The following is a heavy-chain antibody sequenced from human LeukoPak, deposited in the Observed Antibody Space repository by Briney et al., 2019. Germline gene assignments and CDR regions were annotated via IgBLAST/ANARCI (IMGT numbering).Heavy chain of an antibody. CDR3: AKGPYSSGTNWFDP. J-gene: IGHJ5*02. Sequence: PGGSLRLSCAASGFTFSDYYMSWIRQAPGKGLEWVSYISSSGSTIYYADSVKGRFTISRDNAKNSLYLQMNSLRAEDMALYYCAKGPYSSGTNWFDPWGQGTLVTVSS. CDR2: ISSSGSTI. D-gene: IGHD6-19*01. V-gene: IGHV3-11*01. CDR1: GFTFSDYY.